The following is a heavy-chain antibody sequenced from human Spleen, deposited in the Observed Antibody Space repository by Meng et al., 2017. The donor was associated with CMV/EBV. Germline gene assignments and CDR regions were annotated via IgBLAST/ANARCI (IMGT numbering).Heavy chain of an antibody. D-gene: IGHD3-22*01. CDR3: AKDRGNSYYYDSRGYPDAFDI. Sequence: GESLKISCAASGFTFSSYGMHWVRQAPGKGLEWVAVISYDGSNKYYEDSVKGRFTISRDYSKNTLHLQMSNLRADDTAVYYCAKDRGNSYYYDSRGYPDAFDIWGQGTVVTVSS. V-gene: IGHV3-30*18. J-gene: IGHJ3*02. CDR2: ISYDGSNK. CDR1: GFTFSSYG.